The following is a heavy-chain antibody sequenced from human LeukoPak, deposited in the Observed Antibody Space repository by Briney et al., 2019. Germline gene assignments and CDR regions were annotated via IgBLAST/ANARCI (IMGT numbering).Heavy chain of an antibody. CDR2: IIPIFGTA. V-gene: IGHV1-69*13. J-gene: IGHJ6*03. CDR1: GGTFSSYA. Sequence: SVKVSRKASGGTFSSYAISWVRQAPGQGLEWMGGIIPIFGTANYAQKFQGRVTITADESTSTAYMELSSLRSEDTAVYYCARGIDSRDYYYYYMDVWGKGTTVTVSS. CDR3: ARGIDSRDYYYYYMDV.